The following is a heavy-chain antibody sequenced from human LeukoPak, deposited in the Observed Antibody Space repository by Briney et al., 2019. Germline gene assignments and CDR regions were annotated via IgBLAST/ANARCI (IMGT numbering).Heavy chain of an antibody. J-gene: IGHJ4*02. Sequence: GGSLRLSCAASGFTFDDYAMHWVRQPPGKGLEWVSLISGDGGSTYYGDSVKGRFTISRDNSKNSLYLQMNSLRTEDTAFYYRAKAAYYYDSSGSYAFDYWGQGTLVTVSS. CDR1: GFTFDDYA. D-gene: IGHD3-22*01. CDR2: ISGDGGST. CDR3: AKAAYYYDSSGSYAFDY. V-gene: IGHV3-43*02.